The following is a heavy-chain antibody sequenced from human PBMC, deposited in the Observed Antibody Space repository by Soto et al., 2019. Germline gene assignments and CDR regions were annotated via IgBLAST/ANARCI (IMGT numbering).Heavy chain of an antibody. CDR2: INTYNGNT. CDR3: AMVDVYVTPSPQDV. V-gene: IGHV1-18*01. D-gene: IGHD3-16*01. CDR1: GYTFTRYG. Sequence: QVQLVQSGAEVKNPGASVKVSCKASGYTFTRYGIGWARQAPGQGREWMGWINTYNGNTNYAQHVQGRVTLTTDTSTSTAYMELRSLRSNDTAIYYCAMVDVYVTPSPQDVWGQGTTVIVSS. J-gene: IGHJ6*02.